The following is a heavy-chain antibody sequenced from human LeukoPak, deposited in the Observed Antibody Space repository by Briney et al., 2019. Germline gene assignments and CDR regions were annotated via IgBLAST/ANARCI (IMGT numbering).Heavy chain of an antibody. CDR3: AKVPYYYDSSGYWIAFDI. J-gene: IGHJ3*02. V-gene: IGHV3-23*01. CDR2: ISGSGGST. CDR1: GFTFSSYA. Sequence: HGGSLRLSCAASGFTFSSYAMSWVRRAPGTGLEWVSAISGSGGSTYYADSVKGRFTISRDNSKNTQYLQMNSLRAEDTTVYYCAKVPYYYDSSGYWIAFDIWGQGTMVTVSS. D-gene: IGHD3-22*01.